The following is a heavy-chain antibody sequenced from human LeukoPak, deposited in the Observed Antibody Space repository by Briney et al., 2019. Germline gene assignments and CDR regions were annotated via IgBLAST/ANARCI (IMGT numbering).Heavy chain of an antibody. CDR1: GFTFDDYA. CDR3: AKGPQQLGYYYHGMDV. J-gene: IGHJ6*02. V-gene: IGHV3-9*01. CDR2: ISWNSGSI. Sequence: PGGSLRLSCAASGFTFDDYAMHWVRQAPGKGLEWVSGISWNSGSIGYADSVKGRFTISRDNAKNSLYLQMNSLRAEDTALYYCAKGPQQLGYYYHGMDVWGQGTTVTVSS. D-gene: IGHD6-13*01.